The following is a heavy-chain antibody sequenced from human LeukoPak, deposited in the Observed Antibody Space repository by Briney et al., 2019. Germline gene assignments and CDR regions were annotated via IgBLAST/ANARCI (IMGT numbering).Heavy chain of an antibody. D-gene: IGHD5-12*01. Sequence: SETLSLTCTVSGGSISPYYWSWIRQPPGKGLEWIGYIYYSGSTYYNPSLKSRVTISVDTSKNQFSLKLSSVTAADTAVYYCARAYSGYDHFDYWGQGTLVTVSS. CDR3: ARAYSGYDHFDY. CDR2: IYYSGST. J-gene: IGHJ4*02. V-gene: IGHV4-30-4*08. CDR1: GGSISPYY.